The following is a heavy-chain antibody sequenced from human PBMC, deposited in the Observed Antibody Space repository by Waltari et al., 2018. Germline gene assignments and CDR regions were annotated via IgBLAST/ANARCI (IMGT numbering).Heavy chain of an antibody. V-gene: IGHV1-2*06. CDR2: FNPSSGDT. CDR3: AKTGDFYSLEY. CDR1: GYTLSGYY. D-gene: IGHD3-3*01. J-gene: IGHJ4*02. Sequence: QVQLVQSGAEVKRPGASVMVSCKASGYTLSGYYINWVRQAPGQGLGWRGRFNPSSGDTEYAQKFQGRVTMTRDTSINTAYLELTSLTSDDTAVYYCAKTGDFYSLEYWGQGSLVTVSS.